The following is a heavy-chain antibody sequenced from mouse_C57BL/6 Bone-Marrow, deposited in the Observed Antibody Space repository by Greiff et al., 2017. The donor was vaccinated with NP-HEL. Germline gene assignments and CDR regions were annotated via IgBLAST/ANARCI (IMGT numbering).Heavy chain of an antibody. CDR2: IRNKANGYTT. J-gene: IGHJ4*01. Sequence: EVKLQESGGGLVQPGGSLSLSCAASGFTFTDYYMSWVRQPPGKALEWLGFIRNKANGYTTEYSASVKGRFTISRDNSQSILYLQMNALRAEDSATYYCASLGYAMDYWGQGTSVTVSS. CDR3: ASLGYAMDY. V-gene: IGHV7-3*01. CDR1: GFTFTDYY.